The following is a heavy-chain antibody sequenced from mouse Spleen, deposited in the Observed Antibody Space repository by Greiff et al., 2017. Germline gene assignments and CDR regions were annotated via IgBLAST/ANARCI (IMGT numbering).Heavy chain of an antibody. J-gene: IGHJ2*01. CDR3: ARESLDY. Sequence: EVQVVESEGGLVQPGSSMKLSCTASGFTFSDYYMAWVRQVPEKGLEWVANINYDGSSTYYLDSLKSRFIISRDNAKNILYLQMSSLKSEDTATYYCARESLDYWGQGTTLTVSS. V-gene: IGHV5-16*01. CDR2: INYDGSST. CDR1: GFTFSDYY.